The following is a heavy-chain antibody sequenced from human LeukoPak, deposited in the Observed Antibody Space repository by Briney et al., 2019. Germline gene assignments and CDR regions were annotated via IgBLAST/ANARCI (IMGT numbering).Heavy chain of an antibody. CDR1: GGSISSYY. CDR2: IYTSGST. J-gene: IGHJ4*02. CDR3: ARHYRAYYTGPLDY. D-gene: IGHD3-3*01. V-gene: IGHV4-4*07. Sequence: SETLSLTCTVSGGSISSYYWSWIRQPAGKGLEWIGRIYTSGSTYYNPSLKSRVTMSVDTSKNQFSLKLSSVTAADTAVYYCARHYRAYYTGPLDYWGQGTLVTVSS.